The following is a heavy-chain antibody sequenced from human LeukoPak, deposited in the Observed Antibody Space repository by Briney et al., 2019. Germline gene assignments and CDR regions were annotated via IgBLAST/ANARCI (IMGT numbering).Heavy chain of an antibody. D-gene: IGHD6-13*01. CDR1: GGSISSYY. CDR2: IYYSGST. V-gene: IGHV4-59*01. CDR3: ARADSSSWYFDY. Sequence: SETLSLTCTVSGGSISSYYWSWIRQPPGKGLEWIGYIYYSGSTNYNPSLKGRVTISVDTSKNQFSLKLSSVTAADTAVYYCARADSSSWYFDYWGQGTLVTVSS. J-gene: IGHJ4*02.